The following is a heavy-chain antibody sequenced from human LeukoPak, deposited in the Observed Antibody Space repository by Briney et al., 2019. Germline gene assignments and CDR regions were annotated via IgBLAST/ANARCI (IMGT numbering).Heavy chain of an antibody. J-gene: IGHJ4*02. D-gene: IGHD3-10*01. CDR2: IIPIFGTA. CDR1: GGTFSSYA. Sequence: GASVKVSCKASGGTFSSYAISWVRQAPGQGLEWMGGIIPIFGTANYAQKFQGRVTITTDKSTSTAYMELSSLRSEDTAVYYCARSLFYGGSGSGPFDYWGQGTLVTVSS. CDR3: ARSLFYGGSGSGPFDY. V-gene: IGHV1-69*05.